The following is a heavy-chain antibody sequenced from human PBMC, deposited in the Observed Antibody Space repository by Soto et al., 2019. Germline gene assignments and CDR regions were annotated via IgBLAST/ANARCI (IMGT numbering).Heavy chain of an antibody. J-gene: IGHJ6*02. CDR1: RYTFSNYG. Sequence: GASVKVSCKASRYTFSNYGLNWVRQAPEQGLEWMGWISAYDGNTNYAQKFQGRFTMTRNTSISTAYMELSSLRSEDTAVYYCASPVAVAGTSGYYYYGMDVWGQGTTVTVSS. V-gene: IGHV1-18*04. CDR2: ISAYDGNT. D-gene: IGHD6-19*01. CDR3: ASPVAVAGTSGYYYYGMDV.